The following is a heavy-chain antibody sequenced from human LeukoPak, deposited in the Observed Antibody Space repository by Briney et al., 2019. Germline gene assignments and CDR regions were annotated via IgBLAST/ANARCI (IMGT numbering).Heavy chain of an antibody. V-gene: IGHV4-38-2*02. CDR3: AREVVTTLLRNSGEYWFDP. Sequence: SETLSLTCTVSGYSISSGYYWGWIRQPPGKGLEWIGSIYHSGSTYYNPSLKSRVTISVDTSKNQFSLKLSSVTAADTAVYYCAREVVTTLLRNSGEYWFDPWGQGTLVTVSS. CDR2: IYHSGST. J-gene: IGHJ5*02. D-gene: IGHD4-11*01. CDR1: GYSISSGYY.